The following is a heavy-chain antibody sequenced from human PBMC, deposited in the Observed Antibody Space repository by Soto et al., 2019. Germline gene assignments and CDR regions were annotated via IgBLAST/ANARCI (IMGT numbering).Heavy chain of an antibody. CDR2: ISSISSPI. D-gene: IGHD2-15*01. CDR3: ASLLNSYFDY. V-gene: IGHV3-48*03. CDR1: GFTFSSYE. Sequence: EVQLVESGGGLVQPGGSLRLSCAASGFTFSSYEMNWVRRAPGKGLEWVSYISSISSPIYYGDSVKGRFTISRDNSKNSLYLQVNTLRAEDTAVYYCASLLNSYFDYWGQGALVTVSS. J-gene: IGHJ4*02.